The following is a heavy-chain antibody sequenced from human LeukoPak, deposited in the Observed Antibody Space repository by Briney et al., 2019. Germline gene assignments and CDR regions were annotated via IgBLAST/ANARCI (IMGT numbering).Heavy chain of an antibody. V-gene: IGHV1-2*02. CDR1: GYTFTGYY. D-gene: IGHD6-13*01. CDR3: ASPSIAAAGTPFDY. Sequence: ASVKVSCKASGYTFTGYYMHWVRQAPGQGLEWMGWINPNSGGTNYAQKFQGRVTMTRDTSISTAYMELSRLRSDDTAVYYCASPSIAAAGTPFDYWGQGTLVTVSS. CDR2: INPNSGGT. J-gene: IGHJ4*02.